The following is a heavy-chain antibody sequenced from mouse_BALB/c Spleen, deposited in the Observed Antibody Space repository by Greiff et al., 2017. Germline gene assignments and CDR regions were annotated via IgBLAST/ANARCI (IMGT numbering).Heavy chain of an antibody. V-gene: IGHV1-7*01. CDR1: GYTFTSYW. CDR2: INPSTGYT. J-gene: IGHJ2*01. CDR3: ARSARFFDY. Sequence: QVQLQQSGAELAKPGASVKMSCKASGYTFTSYWMHWVKQRPGQGLEWIGYINPSTGYTEYNQKFKDKATLTADKSSSTAYMQLSSLTSEDSAVYYCARSARFFDYWGQGTTLTVSS.